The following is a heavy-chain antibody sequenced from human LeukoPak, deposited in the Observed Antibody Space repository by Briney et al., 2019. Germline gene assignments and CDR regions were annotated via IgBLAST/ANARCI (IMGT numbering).Heavy chain of an antibody. CDR2: LSEGGDTA. D-gene: IGHD5-18*01. J-gene: IGHJ4*02. CDR3: AFSPLGDNYGFPY. V-gene: IGHV3-23*01. CDR1: GFTFSSYV. Sequence: PGRSLRLSCAGSGFTFSSYVMHWVRQAPGRGLEWVSSLSEGGDTAYYADSVKGRFTIYRDNSRDTLYLQVNSLRADDTVLYYCAFSPLGDNYGFPYWGQGALVIVSS.